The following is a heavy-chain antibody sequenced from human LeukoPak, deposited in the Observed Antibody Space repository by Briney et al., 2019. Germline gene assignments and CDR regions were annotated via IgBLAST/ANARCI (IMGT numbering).Heavy chain of an antibody. CDR2: INHNAEMI. J-gene: IGHJ4*02. D-gene: IGHD3-9*01. CDR1: GFTFRSYA. CDR3: ARDHDWAFDL. Sequence: GGSLRLSCAASGFTFRSYAMTWVRQAPGKGLEWIAYINHNAEMIFYPDFVKGRFTISRDNPKKSLYLQMNALRYEDTAIYYCARDHDWAFDLWGQGTLVTVSS. V-gene: IGHV3-48*02.